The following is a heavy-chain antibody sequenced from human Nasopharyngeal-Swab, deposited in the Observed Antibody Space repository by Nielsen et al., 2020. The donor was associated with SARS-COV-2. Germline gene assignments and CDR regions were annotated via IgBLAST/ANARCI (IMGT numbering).Heavy chain of an antibody. CDR1: GHTFTSYD. Sequence: ASVKVSCKASGHTFTSYDINWVRQATGQGLEWMGWISAYNGNTNYAQKLQGRVTMTTDKSTSTAYMELRSLRSDDTAVYYCARWAGIGDYYYGMDVWGQGTTVTVSS. V-gene: IGHV1-18*01. CDR3: ARWAGIGDYYYGMDV. D-gene: IGHD6-19*01. J-gene: IGHJ6*02. CDR2: ISAYNGNT.